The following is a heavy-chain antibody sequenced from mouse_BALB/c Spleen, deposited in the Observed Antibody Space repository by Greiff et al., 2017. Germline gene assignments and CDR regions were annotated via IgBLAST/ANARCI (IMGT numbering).Heavy chain of an antibody. D-gene: IGHD2-12*01. CDR1: GFTFSSFG. CDR2: ISSGSSTI. CDR3: ARSRQFWYFDV. J-gene: IGHJ1*01. V-gene: IGHV5-17*02. Sequence: EVKLMESGGGLVQPGGSRKLSCAASGFTFSSFGMHWVRQAPEKGLEWVAYISSGSSTIYYADTVKGRFTISRDNPKNTLFLQMTSLRSEDTAMYYCARSRQFWYFDVWGAGTTVTVSS.